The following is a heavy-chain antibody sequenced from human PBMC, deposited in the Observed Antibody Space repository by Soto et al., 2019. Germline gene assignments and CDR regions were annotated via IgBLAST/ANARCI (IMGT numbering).Heavy chain of an antibody. Sequence: SCPTLVNPTQTLTLSCTFSGFSLSTSGVGVAWIRQPPGKALEWLALIYWDDAKRYSPSLKTRPDNIKDTSKNQVVLTLTEADPMDTATYYWPHRPAYDISPGYYPFDLCGQGSMVTVYS. J-gene: IGHJ4*02. V-gene: IGHV2-5*02. CDR2: IYWDDAK. CDR1: GFSLSTSGVG. D-gene: IGHD3-9*01. CDR3: PHRPAYDISPGYYPFDL.